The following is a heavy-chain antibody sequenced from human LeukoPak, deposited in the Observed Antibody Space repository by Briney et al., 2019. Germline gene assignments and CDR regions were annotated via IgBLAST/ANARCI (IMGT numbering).Heavy chain of an antibody. J-gene: IGHJ5*02. V-gene: IGHV1-2*02. CDR1: GYTFTGYY. CDR3: ARGEWEVPTTS. D-gene: IGHD1-26*01. CDR2: INPKSGGT. Sequence: GASVKVSCKASGYTFTGYYMHWVRQAPGQGLEWMGWINPKSGGTRYAQKLQGRVTMTRDTSVTTAYMQMSSLRSDDTAVYYCARGEWEVPTTSWGQGTLVTVSS.